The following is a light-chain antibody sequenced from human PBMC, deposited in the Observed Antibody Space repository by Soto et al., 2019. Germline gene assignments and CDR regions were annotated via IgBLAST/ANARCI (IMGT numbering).Light chain of an antibody. CDR3: QQSATSPGT. CDR2: GAS. V-gene: IGKV3-20*01. J-gene: IGKJ1*01. Sequence: EIVLTQSPDTLSLSPGERATLSCRASQSISSTHLVWYQQKPGQAPSLLIFGASSRATGIPDRFSGSGSGTDFTLTISGLEPEAFAVYYCQQSATSPGTFGQGTKVAI. CDR1: QSISSTH.